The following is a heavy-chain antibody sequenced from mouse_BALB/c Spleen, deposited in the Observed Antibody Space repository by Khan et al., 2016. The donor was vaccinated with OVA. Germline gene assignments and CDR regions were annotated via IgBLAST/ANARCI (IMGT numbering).Heavy chain of an antibody. V-gene: IGHV5-9-3*01. Sequence: EVELVESGGDLVKIGGSLKLSCSASGFTFSTFAMSWVRQTPEKRLEWVTTISSGGDYIYYQDSVKGRFTISRDNATNTLYLQLSSLRSEDTAMYYCARHNYGPFAYWGQGTLVTVSA. CDR2: ISSGGDYI. CDR3: ARHNYGPFAY. D-gene: IGHD1-1*01. CDR1: GFTFSTFA. J-gene: IGHJ3*01.